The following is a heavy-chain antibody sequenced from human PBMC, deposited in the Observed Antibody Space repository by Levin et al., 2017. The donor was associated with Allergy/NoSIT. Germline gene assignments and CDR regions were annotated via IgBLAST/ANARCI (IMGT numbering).Heavy chain of an antibody. CDR1: GFSLSTNGVG. V-gene: IGHV2-5*02. CDR2: IYWDDDK. CDR3: AHFGSGWSGKYAVDI. D-gene: IGHD6-19*01. Sequence: SGPTLVKPTQTLTLTCSFSGFSLSTNGVGVGWIRQPPGKALEWLALIYWDDDKRYSPPLRSRLTITKDTSKNQVVLRLTNLDPVDTATSYCAHFGSGWSGKYAVDIWSHGTMVAVSS. J-gene: IGHJ3*02.